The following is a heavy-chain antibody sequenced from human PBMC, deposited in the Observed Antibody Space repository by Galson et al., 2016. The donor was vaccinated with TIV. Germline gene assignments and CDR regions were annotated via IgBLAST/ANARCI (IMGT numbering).Heavy chain of an antibody. CDR2: IYHTGNT. D-gene: IGHD3-16*01. CDR1: GGSTSSYY. CDR3: AREGSADYDWGRAHFDY. J-gene: IGHJ4*02. V-gene: IGHV4-59*12. Sequence: LSLTCTVSGGSTSSYYWTWIRQPPGKGLEWIGYIYHTGNTIYNPSLKSRVAMSLDTSKNQFSLKLSSVTAADTALYYCAREGSADYDWGRAHFDYWGQGTLVTVSS.